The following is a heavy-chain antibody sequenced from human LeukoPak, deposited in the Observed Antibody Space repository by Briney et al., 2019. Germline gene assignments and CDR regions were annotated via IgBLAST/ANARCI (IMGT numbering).Heavy chain of an antibody. J-gene: IGHJ4*02. D-gene: IGHD4-23*01. CDR2: MKEDGGEI. CDR3: ARDRGYSTFDY. CDR1: AFTFSSYW. V-gene: IGHV3-7*01. Sequence: HTGGSLRLSCEASAFTFSSYWMSWVRQAPGKGLEWVANMKEDGGEINYVDSVKGRFTISRDNAKNSLFLQMNSLRVEDTAVYYCARDRGYSTFDYWGQGTLVTVSS.